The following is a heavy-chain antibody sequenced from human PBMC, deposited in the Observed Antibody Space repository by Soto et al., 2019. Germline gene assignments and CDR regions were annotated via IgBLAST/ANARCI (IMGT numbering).Heavy chain of an antibody. CDR2: IYYSGST. CDR3: ARHTPAISISDH. CDR1: GGSISSSSYY. V-gene: IGHV4-39*01. J-gene: IGHJ4*02. D-gene: IGHD2-15*01. Sequence: SDTLYRTCTVSGGSISSSSYYWGWIRQPPGKGLEWIGSIYYSGSTYYNPSLKSRVTISVDTSKNQFSLKLSSVTAADTAVYYCARHTPAISISDHWGQTTLVTVSS.